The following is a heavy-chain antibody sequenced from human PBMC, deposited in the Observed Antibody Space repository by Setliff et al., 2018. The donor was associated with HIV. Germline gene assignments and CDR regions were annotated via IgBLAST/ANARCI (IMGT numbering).Heavy chain of an antibody. CDR2: IKLDGSEK. D-gene: IGHD3-10*01. J-gene: IGHJ4*02. V-gene: IGHV3-7*01. CDR1: GFTFSNYW. Sequence: GGSLRLSCAVSGFTFSNYWMSWVRQAPGKGLEWVASIKLDGSEKYCVDSVKGRFTISRDDLKNSLYLQMNTLRAEDTAVYYCARYLWSSAPRDYWGQGTLVTVSS. CDR3: ARYLWSSAPRDY.